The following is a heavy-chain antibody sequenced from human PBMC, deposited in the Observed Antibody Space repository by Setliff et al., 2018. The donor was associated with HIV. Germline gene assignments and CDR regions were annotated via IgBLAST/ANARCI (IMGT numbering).Heavy chain of an antibody. J-gene: IGHJ4*02. CDR1: GDSISSGGYY. V-gene: IGHV4-31*03. CDR2: NSYSGRT. CDR3: ARTRGYTYGYIDS. Sequence: SETLSLTCTVSGDSISSGGYYWSWIRQHPREGLEWIGYNSYSGRTNQNPSLKSRVTISVDTSKNQFSLKLNSVTAADTAVYYCARTRGYTYGYIDSWAQGTLVTVSS. D-gene: IGHD5-18*01.